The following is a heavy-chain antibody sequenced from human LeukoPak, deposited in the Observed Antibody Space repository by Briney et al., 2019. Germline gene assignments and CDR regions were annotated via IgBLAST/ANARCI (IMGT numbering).Heavy chain of an antibody. J-gene: IGHJ4*02. Sequence: SDTLSLTCGVSGGSISSSGYYWGWIRPPPGKGLAWIGSYSGDTYYNPSLKSRVTISVDTSKNQWSLKLRSVTAADTAVYYCTRRRAFGYGSSWSFDYWGQGTLVTVSS. D-gene: IGHD6-13*01. CDR3: TRRRAFGYGSSWSFDY. CDR2: YSGDT. V-gene: IGHV4-39*01. CDR1: GGSISSSGYY.